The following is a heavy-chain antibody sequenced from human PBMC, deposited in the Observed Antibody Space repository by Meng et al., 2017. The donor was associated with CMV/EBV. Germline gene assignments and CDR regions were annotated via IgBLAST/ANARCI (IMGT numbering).Heavy chain of an antibody. D-gene: IGHD3-3*01. CDR1: GGSISSGDYY. J-gene: IGHJ6*02. Sequence: SETLSLTCTVSGGSISSGDYYWSWTRQPPGKGLEWIGYIYYSGSTYYNPSLKSRVTISVDTSKNQFSLKLSSVTAADTAVYYCARGVYYDFWSGYYYYYGMDVWGQGTTVTVSS. CDR3: ARGVYYDFWSGYYYYYGMDV. V-gene: IGHV4-30-4*08. CDR2: IYYSGST.